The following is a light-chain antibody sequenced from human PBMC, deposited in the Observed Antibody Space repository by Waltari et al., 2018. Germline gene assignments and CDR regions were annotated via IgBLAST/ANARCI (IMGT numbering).Light chain of an antibody. CDR3: QQYDTYWT. CDR2: KAS. Sequence: DIQMTQSPSTLSASVGDRVAITCRASQSITNWLAWYQQKPGKAPKLLSYKASNLESGVPSRFSGSGSVTEFTLTISSLQPDDFATYYCQQYDTYWTFGQGTKVEIK. V-gene: IGKV1-5*03. CDR1: QSITNW. J-gene: IGKJ1*01.